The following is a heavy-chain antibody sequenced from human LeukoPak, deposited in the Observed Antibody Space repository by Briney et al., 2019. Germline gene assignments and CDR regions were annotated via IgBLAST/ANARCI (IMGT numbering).Heavy chain of an antibody. CDR2: ISYDGSNK. J-gene: IGHJ4*02. Sequence: GGPLRLSCAASGFTFSSYGMHWVRQAPGKGLEWVAVISYDGSNKYYADSVKGRFTISRDNSKNTLYLQMNSLRAEDTAVYYCAKDLGVRYFDWLIPGSDYWGQGTLVTVSS. CDR1: GFTFSSYG. CDR3: AKDLGVRYFDWLIPGSDY. V-gene: IGHV3-30*18. D-gene: IGHD3-9*01.